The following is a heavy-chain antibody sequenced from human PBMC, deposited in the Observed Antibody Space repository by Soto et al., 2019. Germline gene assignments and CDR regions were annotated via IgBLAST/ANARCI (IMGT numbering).Heavy chain of an antibody. CDR2: INHSGST. Sequence: PSETLSLTCAVYGGSFSGYYWSWIRQPPGKGLEWIGEINHSGSTNYNPSLKSRVTISVDTSKNQFSLKLSSVTAADTAVYYCARASEMEVLDYWGQGTLVTVSS. J-gene: IGHJ4*02. V-gene: IGHV4-34*01. D-gene: IGHD2-8*01. CDR1: GGSFSGYY. CDR3: ARASEMEVLDY.